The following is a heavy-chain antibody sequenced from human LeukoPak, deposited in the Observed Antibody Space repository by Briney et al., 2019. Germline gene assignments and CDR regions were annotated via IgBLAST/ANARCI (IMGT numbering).Heavy chain of an antibody. V-gene: IGHV4-4*07. J-gene: IGHJ5*02. Sequence: PSETLSLTCTVSGGSISSYYWSWIRQPAGKGLEWIGRIYTSGSTNYNPSLKSRVTMSVDTSKNQFSLKLSSVTAADTAVYYSARDYPITIFGVVIRTRVWFDPWGQGTLVTVSS. D-gene: IGHD3-3*01. CDR3: ARDYPITIFGVVIRTRVWFDP. CDR2: IYTSGST. CDR1: GGSISSYY.